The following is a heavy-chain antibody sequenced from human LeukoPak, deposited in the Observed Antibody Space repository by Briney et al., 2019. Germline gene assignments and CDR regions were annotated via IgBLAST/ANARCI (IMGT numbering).Heavy chain of an antibody. CDR1: GFTFSSYG. CDR3: ARDRGEPHDAFDI. J-gene: IGHJ3*02. V-gene: IGHV3-33*01. CDR2: IWYDGSNK. Sequence: GGSLRLSCAASGFTFSSYGMHWVRQAPGKGLEWVAVIWYDGSNKYYADSVKGRFTISRDNSKNTLYLQMNSLRAEDTAVYYCARDRGEPHDAFDIWGQGTMVTVSS.